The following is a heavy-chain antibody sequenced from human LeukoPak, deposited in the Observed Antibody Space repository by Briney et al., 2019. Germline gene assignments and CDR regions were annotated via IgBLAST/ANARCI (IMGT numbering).Heavy chain of an antibody. CDR2: ISSSSSYI. V-gene: IGHV3-21*01. J-gene: IGHJ4*02. D-gene: IGHD3-22*01. CDR3: ARVIAYYYDRGSSYFDY. Sequence: GGSLRLSCAASGFTFSSYSMNWVRQAPGKGLEWVSSISSSSSYIYYADSVKGRFTISRDNAKNSQYLQMNSLRAEDTAVYYCARVIAYYYDRGSSYFDYWGQGTLVTVSS. CDR1: GFTFSSYS.